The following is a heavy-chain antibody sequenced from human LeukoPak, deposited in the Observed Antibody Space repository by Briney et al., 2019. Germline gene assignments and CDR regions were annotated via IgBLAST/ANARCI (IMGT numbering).Heavy chain of an antibody. CDR1: GGSLRADF. Sequence: SETLSLTCAVYGGSLRADFWSWIRQPPGKGLEWIGDIHPGGSTKYNPSLKSRVTISVDTSKNQFSLKLSSVTAADTAVYYCARVPDKAVAGPNNWFDPWGQGTLVTVSS. V-gene: IGHV4-34*01. CDR3: ARVPDKAVAGPNNWFDP. D-gene: IGHD6-19*01. CDR2: IHPGGST. J-gene: IGHJ5*02.